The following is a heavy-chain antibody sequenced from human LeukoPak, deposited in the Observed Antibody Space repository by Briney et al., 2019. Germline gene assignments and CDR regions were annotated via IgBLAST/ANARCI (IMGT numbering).Heavy chain of an antibody. D-gene: IGHD3-10*01. CDR3: ARDRVRSNFDY. J-gene: IGHJ4*02. Sequence: PSETLSLTCTVSGYSISSGYYWGWIRQPPGKGLEWIGSTYHSGSTYYNPSLKSRVTISVDTSKNQFSLKLSSVTAADTAVYYCARDRVRSNFDYWGQGTLVTVSS. V-gene: IGHV4-38-2*02. CDR2: TYHSGST. CDR1: GYSISSGYY.